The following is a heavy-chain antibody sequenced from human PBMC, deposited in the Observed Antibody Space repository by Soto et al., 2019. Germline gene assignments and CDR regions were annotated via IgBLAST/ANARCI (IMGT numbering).Heavy chain of an antibody. D-gene: IGHD2-2*01. J-gene: IGHJ4*02. CDR3: AKAPPDIVVVPAAISDY. Sequence: GGSLRLSCAASGFTFSSYAMSWVRQAPGKGLEWVSAISGSGGSTYYADSVKGRFTISRDNSKNTLYLQMNSLRAEDTAVYYCAKAPPDIVVVPAAISDYWGQGTLVTVSS. CDR2: ISGSGGST. CDR1: GFTFSSYA. V-gene: IGHV3-23*01.